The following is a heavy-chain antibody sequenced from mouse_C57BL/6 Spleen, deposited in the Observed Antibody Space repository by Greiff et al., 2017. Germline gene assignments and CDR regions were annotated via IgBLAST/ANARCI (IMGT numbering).Heavy chain of an antibody. D-gene: IGHD2-4*01. J-gene: IGHJ3*01. V-gene: IGHV1-64*01. CDR2: IHPNSGSA. CDR3: ARRYDYDGG. Sequence: QVQLKQPGAELVKPGASVKLSCKASGYTFTSYWMHWVKQRPGQGLEWIGMIHPNSGSANYNEKFKSKATLTVDKSSSTAYMQLSSLTSEDSAVYYCARRYDYDGGWGQGTLVTVSA. CDR1: GYTFTSYW.